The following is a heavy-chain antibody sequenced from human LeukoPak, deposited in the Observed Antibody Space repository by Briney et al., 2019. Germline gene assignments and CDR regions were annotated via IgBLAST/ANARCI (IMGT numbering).Heavy chain of an antibody. D-gene: IGHD6-19*01. CDR1: GYTFTSYS. Sequence: GASVKVSCKASGYTFTSYSMHWVLQAPGQGLEWMGIINPSGGSTSYAQKLQGRVTMTRDTSTSTVYMELSSLRSEDTAVYYCARDHLSSGWYGGGNYWGQGTLVTVSS. J-gene: IGHJ4*02. CDR3: ARDHLSSGWYGGGNY. CDR2: INPSGGST. V-gene: IGHV1-46*01.